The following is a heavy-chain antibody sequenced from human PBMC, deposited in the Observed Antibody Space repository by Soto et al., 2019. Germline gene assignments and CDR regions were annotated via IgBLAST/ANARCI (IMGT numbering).Heavy chain of an antibody. J-gene: IGHJ1*01. CDR1: GDSISTRSNY. V-gene: IGHV4-39*02. Sequence: QLQLQESGPGLVKPSGTLSLTCTVPGDSISTRSNYWAWIRQPPGKGLEWIGSIYYTGGTYYNPSLKSRVTLFLDTSKNQCSLNLNSVTAADTAVYYCAREGPPIRAHNPPEYFQHWGQGTPVTVSS. CDR3: AREGPPIRAHNPPEYFQH. CDR2: IYYTGGT.